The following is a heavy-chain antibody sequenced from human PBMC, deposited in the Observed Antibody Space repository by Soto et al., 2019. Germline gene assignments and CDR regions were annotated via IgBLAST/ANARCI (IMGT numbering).Heavy chain of an antibody. CDR2: IDASGTTI. CDR3: ARMGYCTSELPPTSVRS. Sequence: PEGALRVWWGGSGGTLGMRSMNVCRQAPGKGLEWVSSIDASGTTIYYADSVKGRFDISRDNAKSSLYLQMNNLRDEDTAVYYCARMGYCTSELPPTSVRSRGPGPLVTVSS. CDR1: GGTLGMRS. D-gene: IGHD2-8*02. V-gene: IGHV3-48*02. J-gene: IGHJ1*01.